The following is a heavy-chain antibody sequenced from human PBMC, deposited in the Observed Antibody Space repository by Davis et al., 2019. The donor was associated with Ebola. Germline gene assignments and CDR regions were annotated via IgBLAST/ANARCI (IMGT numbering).Heavy chain of an antibody. CDR1: GVTFSSHW. CDR3: TRDFDWDGGY. V-gene: IGHV3-74*01. Sequence: GESLKISCAASGVTFSSHWMHWVRQAPGKGLVWVSRINGDGSATAYADSVKGRFTISRDNAKNTLYLQMNSLRAEDTAVYYCTRDFDWDGGYWGQGTLVTVSS. D-gene: IGHD3-16*01. CDR2: INGDGSAT. J-gene: IGHJ4*02.